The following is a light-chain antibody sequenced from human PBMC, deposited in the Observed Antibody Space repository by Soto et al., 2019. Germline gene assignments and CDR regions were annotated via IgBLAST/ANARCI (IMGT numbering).Light chain of an antibody. CDR2: EGS. CDR1: SSDVGSYNL. CDR3: CSYAGSSTYV. Sequence: QSALTQPASVSGSPGQSITISCTGTSSDVGSYNLVSWYQKHSGKAPKLMIYEGSKRPSGVSNRFSGSKSGNTASLTISGLQAEDEADYYCCSYAGSSTYVFGTGTKLTVL. V-gene: IGLV2-23*01. J-gene: IGLJ1*01.